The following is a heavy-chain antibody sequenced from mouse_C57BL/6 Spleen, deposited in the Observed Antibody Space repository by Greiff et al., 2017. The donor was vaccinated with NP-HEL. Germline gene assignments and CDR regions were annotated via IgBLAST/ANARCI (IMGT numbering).Heavy chain of an antibody. CDR2: ISGGGGNN. J-gene: IGHJ2*01. CDR1: GFTFSSYT. Sequence: EVKLVESGGGLVKPGGSLKLSCAASGFTFSSYTMSWVRQTPEKRLEWVATISGGGGNNYYPDSGKGRFTISRDNAKNTLYLQMSSLRSEDTALYYCARGDEGDFDYWGQGTTLTVSS. V-gene: IGHV5-9*01. CDR3: ARGDEGDFDY.